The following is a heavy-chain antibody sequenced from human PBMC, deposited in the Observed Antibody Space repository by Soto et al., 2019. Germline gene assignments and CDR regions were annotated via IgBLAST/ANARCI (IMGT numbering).Heavy chain of an antibody. CDR1: GGTFSSYA. CDR2: IIPIFGTA. V-gene: IGHV1-69*13. Sequence: SVKVSCKASGGTFSSYAISWVRQAPGQGREWMGGIIPIFGTANYAQKFQGRVTITADESTSTAYMELSSLRSEDTAVYYCARANQLYDFWSGYLNYGMDVWGQGTTVTVSS. D-gene: IGHD3-3*01. CDR3: ARANQLYDFWSGYLNYGMDV. J-gene: IGHJ6*02.